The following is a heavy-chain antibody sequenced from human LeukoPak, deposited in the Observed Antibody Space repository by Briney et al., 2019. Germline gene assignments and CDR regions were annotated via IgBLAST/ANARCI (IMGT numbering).Heavy chain of an antibody. Sequence: GGSLRLSCAASGFTFSTYAMSWVRQAPGKGLEWVSAISGTGGSTYYADSVKGRFTISRDNSKYTLYLQMNSLRAEDTAVYYCAKEPRDCTGGTCYSVGGYYFHYCGQGTLVTVSS. CDR1: GFTFSTYA. CDR3: AKEPRDCTGGTCYSVGGYYFHY. CDR2: ISGTGGST. D-gene: IGHD2-15*01. V-gene: IGHV3-23*01. J-gene: IGHJ4*02.